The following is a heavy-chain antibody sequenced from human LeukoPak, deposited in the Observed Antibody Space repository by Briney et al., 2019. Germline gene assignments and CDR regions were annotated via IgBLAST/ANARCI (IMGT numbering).Heavy chain of an antibody. CDR3: AREDGGNFDY. CDR2: IYTSGST. D-gene: IGHD4-23*01. Sequence: SETLSLTCTVSGGSISSGSYYWSWIRQPAGKGLEWIGRIYTSGSTNYNPSLKSRVTISVDTSKNQFSLKLSSVTAADTAVYYCAREDGGNFDYWGQGTLVTVSS. J-gene: IGHJ4*02. V-gene: IGHV4-61*02. CDR1: GGSISSGSYY.